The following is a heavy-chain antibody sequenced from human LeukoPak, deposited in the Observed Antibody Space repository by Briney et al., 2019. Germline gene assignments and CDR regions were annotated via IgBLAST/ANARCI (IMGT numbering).Heavy chain of an antibody. CDR3: ARESPVVVVAATPTNWFDP. CDR1: GGSISSSSYY. Sequence: SETLSLTCTVSGGSISSSSYYWGWIRQPPGKGLEWIGSIYYSGSTYYNPSLKSRVTISVDTSKNQFSLKLSSVTAADTAVYYCARESPVVVVAATPTNWFDPWGQGTLVTVSS. J-gene: IGHJ5*02. CDR2: IYYSGST. D-gene: IGHD2-15*01. V-gene: IGHV4-39*07.